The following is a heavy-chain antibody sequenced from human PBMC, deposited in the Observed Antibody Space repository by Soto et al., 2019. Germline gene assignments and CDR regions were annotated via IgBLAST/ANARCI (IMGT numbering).Heavy chain of an antibody. CDR1: GGTFSSHA. Sequence: ASVKVSCKASGGTFSSHAISWVRQAPGQGLEWMGGIIPIFGTANYAQKFQGRVTSTADESTSTAYMELSSRRSEDTAVYYCARAGRVTGTTGYYYYGMDVWGQGTTVTVSS. CDR2: IIPIFGTA. CDR3: ARAGRVTGTTGYYYYGMDV. D-gene: IGHD1-20*01. V-gene: IGHV1-69*13. J-gene: IGHJ6*02.